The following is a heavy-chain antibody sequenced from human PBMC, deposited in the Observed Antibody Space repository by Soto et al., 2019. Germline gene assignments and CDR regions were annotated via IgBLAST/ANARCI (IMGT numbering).Heavy chain of an antibody. CDR3: ARDRGNYYDSSGYLDY. Sequence: QVQLVESGGGVVQPGRSLRLSCAASGFTFSSYAMHWVRQAPGKGLEWVAVISYDGSNKYYADYVKSRVTISRGNSKNTLYLEMNSLRAEVTAVYYCARDRGNYYDSSGYLDYWGQGTLVTVSS. CDR1: GFTFSSYA. V-gene: IGHV3-30-3*01. D-gene: IGHD3-22*01. J-gene: IGHJ4*02. CDR2: ISYDGSNK.